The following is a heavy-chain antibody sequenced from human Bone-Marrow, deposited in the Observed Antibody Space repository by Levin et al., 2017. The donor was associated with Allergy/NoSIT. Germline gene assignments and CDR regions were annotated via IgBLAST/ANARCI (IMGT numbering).Heavy chain of an antibody. Sequence: RASVKVSCEASGYNFIGYFIHWVRQAPGQGLEWMGWINPNTGGTNYAKNFQGRVTMTRVTSTNTAYMELTTLKPDDTAVYFCARERSAEPNWFDPWGQGTLVTVFS. J-gene: IGHJ5*02. CDR1: GYNFIGYF. CDR3: ARERSAEPNWFDP. V-gene: IGHV1-2*02. D-gene: IGHD2-2*01. CDR2: INPNTGGT.